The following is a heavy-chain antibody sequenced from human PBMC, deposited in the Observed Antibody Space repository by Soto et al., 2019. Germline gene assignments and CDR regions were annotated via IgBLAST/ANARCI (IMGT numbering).Heavy chain of an antibody. CDR2: INSDGSST. CDR1: GFTFSSYW. Sequence: HPGGSLRLSCAASGFTFSSYWMHWVRQAPGKGLVWVSRINSDGSSTSYADSVKGRFTISRDNAKNTLYLQMNSLRAEDTAVYYCARGAYYGSLYGMDVWGQGTTVTVSS. J-gene: IGHJ6*02. V-gene: IGHV3-74*01. D-gene: IGHD3-10*01. CDR3: ARGAYYGSLYGMDV.